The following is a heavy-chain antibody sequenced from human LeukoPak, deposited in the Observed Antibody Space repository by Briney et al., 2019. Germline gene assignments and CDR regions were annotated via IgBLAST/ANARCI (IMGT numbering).Heavy chain of an antibody. Sequence: GGSLRLSCAASGFTFSNYGMHWVRQAPGKGLEWVAVISYDGSNKYYADSVKGRFTISRDNAKNSLYLQMNSLRVEDTAMYYCAREVPGSSGLAYWGQGTLVTVSS. V-gene: IGHV3-30*03. CDR2: ISYDGSNK. D-gene: IGHD6-19*01. CDR1: GFTFSNYG. CDR3: AREVPGSSGLAY. J-gene: IGHJ4*02.